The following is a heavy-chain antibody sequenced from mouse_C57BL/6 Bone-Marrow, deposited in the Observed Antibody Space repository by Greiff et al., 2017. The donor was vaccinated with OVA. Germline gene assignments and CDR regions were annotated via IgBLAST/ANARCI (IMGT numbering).Heavy chain of an antibody. CDR2: IHPNSGST. CDR3: ERMRKKGSSYYYAMDY. Sequence: QVQLQQPGAELVKPGASVKLSCKASGYTFTSYWMHWVKQRPGQGLEWIGMIHPNSGSTNYNEKFKSKATLTVDKSSSTAYMQLSSLTAEDAAVYYCERMRKKGSSYYYAMDYWGQGTSVTVSA. CDR1: GYTFTSYW. V-gene: IGHV1-64*01. J-gene: IGHJ4*01. D-gene: IGHD1-1*01.